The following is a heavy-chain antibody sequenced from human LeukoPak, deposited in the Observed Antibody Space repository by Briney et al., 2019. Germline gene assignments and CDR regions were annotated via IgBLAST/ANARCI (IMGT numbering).Heavy chain of an antibody. Sequence: GGSLRLSCAASGFTFSSYWMSWVRQAPGEGLEWVANIKQDGTEKYYMDSVKGRFSISRDNAKNSLYLQMNALRAEDTAMYYCARDVRPDYWGQGTLVTVST. CDR1: GFTFSSYW. V-gene: IGHV3-7*04. J-gene: IGHJ4*02. CDR3: ARDVRPDY. CDR2: IKQDGTEK. D-gene: IGHD6-6*01.